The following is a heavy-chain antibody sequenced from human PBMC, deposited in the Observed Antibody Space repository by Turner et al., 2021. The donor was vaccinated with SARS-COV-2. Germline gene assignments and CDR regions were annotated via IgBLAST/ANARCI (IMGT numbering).Heavy chain of an antibody. J-gene: IGHJ4*02. CDR3: AREHPPSSWQTYYFDF. CDR2: IWYDGSNK. Sequence: QVQLVDSGGGVVPPGRSLRLSCAASGFTFSSYGMHWVRQAPGKGLEWVAIIWYDGSNKYYADSVKGRFTISRDNSKNTLYLQMNSLRAEDTAVYYCAREHPPSSWQTYYFDFWGQGTLVTVSS. D-gene: IGHD6-13*01. CDR1: GFTFSSYG. V-gene: IGHV3-33*01.